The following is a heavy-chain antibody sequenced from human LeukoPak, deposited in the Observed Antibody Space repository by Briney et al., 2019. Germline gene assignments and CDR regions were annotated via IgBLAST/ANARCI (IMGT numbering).Heavy chain of an antibody. J-gene: IGHJ6*02. CDR3: AREGPTSWRSPMDV. CDR2: IKQDESDK. V-gene: IGHV3-7*03. CDR1: GFTFSNYW. Sequence: GGSLRLSCAASGFTFSNYWMSWVRQAPGKGLEWVANIKQDESDKYYVDSVKGRFTISRDNAKNSLYLQMNSLRAEDTAVYYCAREGPTSWRSPMDVWGQGTTVTVSS. D-gene: IGHD5-24*01.